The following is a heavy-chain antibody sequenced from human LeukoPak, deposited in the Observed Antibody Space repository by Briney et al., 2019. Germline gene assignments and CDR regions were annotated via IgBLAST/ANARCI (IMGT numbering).Heavy chain of an antibody. CDR3: ARDPSGLYYYYYMDV. V-gene: IGHV1-46*01. Sequence: ASVKVSCKASGYTFTSYYVHWVRQAPGQGLEWMGIINPSGGSTSYAQKFQGRVTMTRDTSTSTVYMELSSLRSEDTAVYYCARDPSGLYYYYYMDVWGKGTTATVSS. CDR1: GYTFTSYY. J-gene: IGHJ6*03. CDR2: INPSGGST. D-gene: IGHD6-25*01.